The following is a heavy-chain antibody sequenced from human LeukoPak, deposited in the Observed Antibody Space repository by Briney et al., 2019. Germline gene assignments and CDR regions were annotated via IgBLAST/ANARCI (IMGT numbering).Heavy chain of an antibody. Sequence: PGGSLRLSCAASGFTFSSYGMHWVRQAPGKGLEWVAVIWYDGSNKYYADSVKGRFTISRDNSKNTLYLQMNSLRAEDTAVYYCARDSSPDYYDSSGYPFDYWGQGTLVTVSS. V-gene: IGHV3-33*01. D-gene: IGHD3-22*01. CDR3: ARDSSPDYYDSSGYPFDY. CDR1: GFTFSSYG. J-gene: IGHJ4*02. CDR2: IWYDGSNK.